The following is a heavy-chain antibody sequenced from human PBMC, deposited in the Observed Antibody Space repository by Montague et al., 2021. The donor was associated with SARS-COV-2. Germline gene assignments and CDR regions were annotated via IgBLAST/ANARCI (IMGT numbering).Heavy chain of an antibody. CDR2: IYYSGST. CDR1: GGSISSSSYY. Sequence: SETLSLTCTVSGGSISSSSYYWGWIRQPPGKGLEWIGSIYYSGSTYYNPSLKSRVTISVDTSKNQFSLKLSSVTAADTAVYHCARKGSGRGYYYYGMDVWGQGTTVTVSS. CDR3: ARKGSGRGYYYYGMDV. J-gene: IGHJ6*02. D-gene: IGHD3-10*01. V-gene: IGHV4-39*07.